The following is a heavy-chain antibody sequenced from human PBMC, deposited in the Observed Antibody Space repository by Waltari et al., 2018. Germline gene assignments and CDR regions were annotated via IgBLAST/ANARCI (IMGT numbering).Heavy chain of an antibody. J-gene: IGHJ3*02. CDR1: GFTFSSYG. CDR3: ARDTGEPLKAFDI. D-gene: IGHD3-16*01. V-gene: IGHV3-33*01. Sequence: QVQLVESGGGVVQPGRSLRLSCAASGFTFSSYGMHWVRQAPGKGLEWVAVIWDDGSNKYYADSVKGRFTISRDNSKNTLYLQMNSLRAEDTAVYYCARDTGEPLKAFDIWGQGTMVTVSS. CDR2: IWDDGSNK.